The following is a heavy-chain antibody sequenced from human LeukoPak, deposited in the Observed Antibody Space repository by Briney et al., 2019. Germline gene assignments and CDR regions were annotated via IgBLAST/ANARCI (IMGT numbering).Heavy chain of an antibody. CDR2: IIPIFGTA. D-gene: IGHD2/OR15-2a*01. V-gene: IGHV1-69*13. CDR1: GYTFTGYY. CDR3: ARSGLSRFGF. J-gene: IGHJ4*02. Sequence: SVKVSCKASGYTFTGYYMHWVRQAPGQGREWMGGIIPIFGTANYAQKFQGRVTITADESTSTAYMELSSLRSEDTAVYYCARSGLSRFGFWGQGTLVTVSS.